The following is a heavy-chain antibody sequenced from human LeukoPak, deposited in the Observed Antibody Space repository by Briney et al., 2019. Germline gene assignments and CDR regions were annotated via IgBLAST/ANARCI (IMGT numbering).Heavy chain of an antibody. J-gene: IGHJ5*01. D-gene: IGHD2/OR15-2a*01. CDR1: GYTFTTYW. Sequence: GEALKISCKGSGYTFTTYWIGWVRQMPGKGLEWMGIIYPGDSDTRYSPSFQGQVTISADKSITTAYLQWSSLKASDTAMYYCARVMTTLTGFDFWGQGTLVTVSS. CDR2: IYPGDSDT. CDR3: ARVMTTLTGFDF. V-gene: IGHV5-51*01.